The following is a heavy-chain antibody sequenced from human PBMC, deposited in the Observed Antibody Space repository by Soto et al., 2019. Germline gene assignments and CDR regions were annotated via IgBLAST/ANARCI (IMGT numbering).Heavy chain of an antibody. Sequence: QVQLQESGPGLVKPSQTLSLTCTVSGGSISSGGYYWSWIRQHPGKGLEWIGYIYYSVSTYYNPSLKSQVTLPVDTSKNPSSLMLSSVSGAHTAVYYCARVRGGPTGGDYICYWYFDLWGRGTLVAVSS. CDR3: ARVRGGPTGGDYICYWYFDL. V-gene: IGHV4-31*01. CDR1: GGSISSGGYY. CDR2: IYYSVST. J-gene: IGHJ2*01. D-gene: IGHD4-17*01.